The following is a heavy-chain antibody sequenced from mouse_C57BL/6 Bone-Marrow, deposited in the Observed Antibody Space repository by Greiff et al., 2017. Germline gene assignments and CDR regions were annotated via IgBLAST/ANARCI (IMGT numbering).Heavy chain of an antibody. D-gene: IGHD1-1*01. CDR2: IYPSSGNT. Sequence: VQLQQSGAELARPGASVKLSCKASGYTFTSYGISWVKQRTGQGLEWIGEIYPSSGNTYYNEKFKGKATLTADKSSSTAYMELRSLTSEDSAVYFCARILYYYGSSPFDYGGQGTTLTVSS. CDR1: GYTFTSYG. CDR3: ARILYYYGSSPFDY. J-gene: IGHJ2*01. V-gene: IGHV1-81*01.